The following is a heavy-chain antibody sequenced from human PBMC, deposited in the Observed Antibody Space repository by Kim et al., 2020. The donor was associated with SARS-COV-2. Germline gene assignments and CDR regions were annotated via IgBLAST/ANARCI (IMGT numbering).Heavy chain of an antibody. J-gene: IGHJ6*02. CDR2: IRSKANSYAT. CDR1: GFTFSGSA. CDR3: TSHYDILTGYYGYYYGMDV. D-gene: IGHD3-9*01. Sequence: GGSLRLSCAASGFTFSGSAMHWVRQASGKGLEWVGRIRSKANSYATAYATSVKGRFTISRDDSKNTAYLQMNSLKTEDTAVYYCTSHYDILTGYYGYYYGMDVWGQGTTVTVSS. V-gene: IGHV3-73*01.